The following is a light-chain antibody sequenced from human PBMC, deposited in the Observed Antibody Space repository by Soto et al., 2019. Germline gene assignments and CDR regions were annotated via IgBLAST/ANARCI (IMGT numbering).Light chain of an antibody. J-gene: IGLJ1*01. CDR1: SSDVGGYNY. CDR2: EVT. V-gene: IGLV2-14*01. CDR3: CSYAGSSTSYV. Sequence: QSVLTQPASVSGSPGQSITISCTGTSSDVGGYNYVSWYQQHPGKAPKLIIYEVTHRPSGVSSRFYGSRSGNTASLTISGLQAEDEAYYYCCSYAGSSTSYVFGTGTKLTVL.